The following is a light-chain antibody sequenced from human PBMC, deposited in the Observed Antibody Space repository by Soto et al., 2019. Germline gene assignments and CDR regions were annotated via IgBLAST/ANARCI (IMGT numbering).Light chain of an antibody. J-gene: IGLJ3*02. CDR1: SGHSSYA. CDR2: LNSDGSH. CDR3: QTWGTGIWV. Sequence: QTVVTQSPSASASLGASVTLTCTLSSGHSSYAIAWHQQQPEKGPRYLMKLNSDGSHSKGDGIPDRFTGSSSGAERYLTISRLQSEDEADYYCQTWGTGIWVFGGGTKLTVL. V-gene: IGLV4-69*01.